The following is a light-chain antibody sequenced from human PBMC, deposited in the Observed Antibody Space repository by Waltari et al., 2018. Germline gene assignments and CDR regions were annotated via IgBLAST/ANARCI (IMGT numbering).Light chain of an antibody. CDR1: STDLASYNL. CDR2: EAT. Sequence: QSALSQPASVSGSPGQSLTITCTGASTDLASYNLVAWYQHPPNRAPRLTIYEATKRPSWISHRFSGAKSGATASLRISGLQADDEADYYCCSYTGSSTSYGCGGGTKVTVL. J-gene: IGLJ1*01. V-gene: IGLV2-23*01. CDR3: CSYTGSSTSYG.